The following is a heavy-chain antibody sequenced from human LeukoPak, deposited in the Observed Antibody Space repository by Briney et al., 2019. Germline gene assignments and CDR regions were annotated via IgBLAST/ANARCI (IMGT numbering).Heavy chain of an antibody. CDR1: GFTFNTYT. CDR2: ISGSSGII. Sequence: QPGGSLRLSCAASGFTFNTYTMNWVRQAPGKGLEWVSYISGSSGIIDYADSVRGRFTVSRDNSKNTLYLQMDSLRAEDTAIYYCTKDFRGSGYFFDYWGQGTPVTVSS. CDR3: TKDFRGSGYFFDY. V-gene: IGHV3-48*01. D-gene: IGHD3-10*01. J-gene: IGHJ4*02.